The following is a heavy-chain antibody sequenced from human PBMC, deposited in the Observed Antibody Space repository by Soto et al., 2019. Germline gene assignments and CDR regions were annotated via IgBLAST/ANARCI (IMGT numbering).Heavy chain of an antibody. D-gene: IGHD2-2*01. J-gene: IGHJ5*02. V-gene: IGHV2-5*02. CDR1: GFSLSTSGVG. CDR3: AHRGLGYCSSTSCYEAENWFDP. Sequence: QITLKESGPTLVKPTQTLTLTCTFSGFSLSTSGVGVGWIRQPPGKALEWLALIYWDDDKRYSPSLKSRLTITTDTSKNQVVLTMTNMDPVDTATYYCAHRGLGYCSSTSCYEAENWFDPWGQGTLVTVSS. CDR2: IYWDDDK.